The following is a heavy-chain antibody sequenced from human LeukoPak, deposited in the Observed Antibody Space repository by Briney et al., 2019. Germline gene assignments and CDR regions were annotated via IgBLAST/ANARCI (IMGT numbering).Heavy chain of an antibody. J-gene: IGHJ4*02. V-gene: IGHV4-61*02. CDR3: AREVGAIGPNDY. D-gene: IGHD1-26*01. Sequence: SETLSLTCTVSGGSISSGSYYWSWIRQPAGKGLEWIGRIYTSGSTNYNPSLKSRVTISVDTSKNQFSLKLSSVTAADTAVYYCAREVGAIGPNDYWGQGTLVTVSS. CDR1: GGSISSGSYY. CDR2: IYTSGST.